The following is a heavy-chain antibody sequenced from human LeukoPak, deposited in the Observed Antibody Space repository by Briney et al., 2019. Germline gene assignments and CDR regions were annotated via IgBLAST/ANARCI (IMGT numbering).Heavy chain of an antibody. V-gene: IGHV1-46*01. D-gene: IGHD3-3*02. J-gene: IGHJ4*02. Sequence: ASVKVSCKTAGYSFTSFYIHWIRQAPGQGLEWMGMVNPSGGSTVSAQKFQDRVNMTADTSTRTVHTEMTGLRSDDTAIYYCARDAFWGQGTLVTVSS. CDR3: ARDAF. CDR1: GYSFTSFY. CDR2: VNPSGGST.